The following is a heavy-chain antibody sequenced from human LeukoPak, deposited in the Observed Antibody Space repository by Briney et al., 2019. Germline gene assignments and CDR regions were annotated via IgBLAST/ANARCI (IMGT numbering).Heavy chain of an antibody. Sequence: GGSLRLSCAASGFTFSSYAMHWVRQAPGKGLEWVAFIHYDGTNEYYADSVKGRFTISRDNFKNTLSLQMNGLRVEDTALYYCVNSGFDPWGQGTLVTVSS. D-gene: IGHD3-10*01. CDR1: GFTFSSYA. V-gene: IGHV3-30*04. J-gene: IGHJ5*02. CDR3: VNSGFDP. CDR2: IHYDGTNE.